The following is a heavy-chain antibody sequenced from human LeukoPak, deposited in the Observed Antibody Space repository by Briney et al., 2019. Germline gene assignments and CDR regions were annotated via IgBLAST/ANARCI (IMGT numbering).Heavy chain of an antibody. CDR3: ARDYGDPDDY. J-gene: IGHJ4*02. Sequence: SVKVSCKASGGTFSSYAISWVRQAPGQGLEWMGRIIPIFGTANYAQKFRGRGTITTDESTSTAYMELSSLRSEDTAVYYCARDYGDPDDYWGQGTLVTVSS. D-gene: IGHD4-17*01. V-gene: IGHV1-69*05. CDR2: IIPIFGTA. CDR1: GGTFSSYA.